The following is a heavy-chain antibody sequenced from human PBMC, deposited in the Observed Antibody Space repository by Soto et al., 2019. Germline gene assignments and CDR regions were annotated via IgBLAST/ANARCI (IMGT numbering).Heavy chain of an antibody. J-gene: IGHJ5*02. CDR1: GGSISSGDYY. D-gene: IGHD6-13*01. CDR3: ATGYSSSWYWFDP. V-gene: IGHV4-30-4*01. CDR2: IYYSGST. Sequence: PSETLSLTCTVSGGSISSGDYYWSWIRQPPGKGLEWIGYIYYSGSTYYNPPLKSRVTISVDTSKNQFSLKLSSVTAADTAVYYCATGYSSSWYWFDPWGQGTLVTVSS.